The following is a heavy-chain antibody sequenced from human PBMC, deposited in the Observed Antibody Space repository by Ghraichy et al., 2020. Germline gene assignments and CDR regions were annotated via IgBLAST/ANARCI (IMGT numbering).Heavy chain of an antibody. CDR1: GGTFSSYA. J-gene: IGHJ6*03. V-gene: IGHV1-69*13. D-gene: IGHD3-16*01. CDR2: IIPIFGTA. Sequence: SVKVSCKASGGTFSSYAISWVRQAPGQGLEWMGGIIPIFGTANYAQKFQGRVTITADESTSTAYMELSSLRSEDTAVYYCAYIFNMITSLDSYYMDVWGKGTTVTVSS. CDR3: AYIFNMITSLDSYYMDV.